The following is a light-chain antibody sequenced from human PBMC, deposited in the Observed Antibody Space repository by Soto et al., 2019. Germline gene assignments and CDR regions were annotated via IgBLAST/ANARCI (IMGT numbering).Light chain of an antibody. CDR2: DAS. J-gene: IGKJ4*01. V-gene: IGKV3-11*01. CDR3: QQRSNWPLT. Sequence: EIVLTQSPATLSLSPGERATLSCGASQSLSSYLAWYQQKPGQAPRLLIYDASNRATGIPARFSGSGSGTDFTLTISSLEPEDFAVYYYQQRSNWPLTFGGGTKVEIK. CDR1: QSLSSY.